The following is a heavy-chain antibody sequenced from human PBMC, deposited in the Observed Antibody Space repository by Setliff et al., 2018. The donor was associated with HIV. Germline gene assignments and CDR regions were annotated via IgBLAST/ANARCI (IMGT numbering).Heavy chain of an antibody. D-gene: IGHD2-8*01. CDR1: GYTFTTYA. CDR2: INAGNGNT. Sequence: GASVKVSCKASGYTFTTYAMHWVRQAPGQSLEWMGWINAGNGNTKYSQKFQGRVTITRDTSASTAYMELRSLRSDDTAVYYCARDLMAGSDFWGQGTPVTVSS. V-gene: IGHV1-3*01. CDR3: ARDLMAGSDF. J-gene: IGHJ4*02.